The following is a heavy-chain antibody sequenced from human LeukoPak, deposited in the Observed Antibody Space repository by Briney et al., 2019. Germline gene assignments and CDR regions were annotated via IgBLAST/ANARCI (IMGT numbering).Heavy chain of an antibody. CDR3: AREGTWNGIGY. J-gene: IGHJ4*02. Sequence: GGSLRLSCAASGFTFSTYTMHWVRQAPGKGLEWVSSISSSSRHIYYADSLEGRFTISRDNTYNTLSLQVTSLRAEDTAVYYCAREGTWNGIGYWGQGTLVTVSS. V-gene: IGHV3-21*01. D-gene: IGHD1-1*01. CDR2: ISSSSRHI. CDR1: GFTFSTYT.